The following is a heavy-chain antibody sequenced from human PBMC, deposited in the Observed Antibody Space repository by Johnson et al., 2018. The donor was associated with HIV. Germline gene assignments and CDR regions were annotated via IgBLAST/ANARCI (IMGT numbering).Heavy chain of an antibody. CDR3: VRDQGSGWPTNAFDI. CDR1: GFTFRSYA. J-gene: IGHJ3*02. D-gene: IGHD6-19*01. Sequence: QVLLVESGGGVMQPGKSLRLSCEASGFTFRSYAMHWVRQAPGKGLEWVAVITYDGRNKYSADSVKGRFIIFRDNSKNLTNLQMNGLSDEDTADYYCVRDQGSGWPTNAFDIWGRGTRVTVSS. V-gene: IGHV3-30*04. CDR2: ITYDGRNK.